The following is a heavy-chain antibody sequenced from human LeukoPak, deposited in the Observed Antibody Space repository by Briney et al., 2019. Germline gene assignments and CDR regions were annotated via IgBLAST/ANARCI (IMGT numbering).Heavy chain of an antibody. Sequence: SETLSLTRAVYGGSFSGYYWSWIRHPPGKGLEWIGEINHSGSTNYNPSLKSRVTISVDTSKNQFSLKLSSVTAADTAVYYCARTGLRRLYFDYWGQGTLVTVSS. J-gene: IGHJ4*02. V-gene: IGHV4-34*01. D-gene: IGHD4-17*01. CDR2: INHSGST. CDR3: ARTGLRRLYFDY. CDR1: GGSFSGYY.